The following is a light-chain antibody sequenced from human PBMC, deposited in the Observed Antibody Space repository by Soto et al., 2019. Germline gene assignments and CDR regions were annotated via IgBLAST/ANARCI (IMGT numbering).Light chain of an antibody. CDR1: QSVTSSQ. V-gene: IGKV3-20*01. CDR3: QHYSSPPHT. CDR2: GAS. J-gene: IGKJ3*01. Sequence: EIVLTQSPVTLSLSPGERATLSCRASQSVTSSQLAWYQQKPAQAPRLLIYGASSSATGIAGRFSGSGSANDFTITSSRQEHEYVAEYCCQHYSSPPHTLGHGTKVDIQ.